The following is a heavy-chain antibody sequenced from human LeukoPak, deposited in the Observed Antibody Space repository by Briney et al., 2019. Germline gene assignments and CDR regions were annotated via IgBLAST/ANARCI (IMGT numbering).Heavy chain of an antibody. D-gene: IGHD2-15*01. CDR2: IDSDGSKT. CDR1: GFTFSSHL. J-gene: IGHJ3*02. Sequence: GGSLRLSCVASGFTFSSHLMHWVRQVPGKGLVWVSRIDSDGSKTDYADSVKGRFTFSRDNARNTLYLQMNSLRAEDTAVYYCARDVGYAFDIWGQGTMVTVSS. CDR3: ARDVGYAFDI. V-gene: IGHV3-74*01.